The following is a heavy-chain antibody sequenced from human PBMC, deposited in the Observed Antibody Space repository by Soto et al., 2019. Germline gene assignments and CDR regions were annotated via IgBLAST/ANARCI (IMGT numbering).Heavy chain of an antibody. Sequence: GGSLRHSCAASGCTGINNYMSWVRQAPGKGLEWVSVIYGGGTTYYADSVKDRFTISRDNSKNTLYLQMNSLRAEDTAVYYCARGHYGSPPGYFDCWGQGTLVTVSS. J-gene: IGHJ4*02. CDR3: ARGHYGSPPGYFDC. V-gene: IGHV3-66*01. CDR1: GCTGINNY. D-gene: IGHD3-10*01. CDR2: IYGGGTT.